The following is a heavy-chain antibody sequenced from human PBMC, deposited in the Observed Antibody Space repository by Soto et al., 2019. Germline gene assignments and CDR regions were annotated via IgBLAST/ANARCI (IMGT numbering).Heavy chain of an antibody. Sequence: EVQLVESGGGLVKPGGSLRLSCAGSGYVFSRYRMNWVRQAQGKGLEWVSSISSAGTFTYYTDSVKGRFTISRDNAKNSLFLQMNSLRAEDTAVYYCARDANVEVTGDWFDPWGQGTLVTVSS. J-gene: IGHJ5*02. CDR1: GYVFSRYR. D-gene: IGHD2-2*01. CDR3: ARDANVEVTGDWFDP. V-gene: IGHV3-21*01. CDR2: ISSAGTFT.